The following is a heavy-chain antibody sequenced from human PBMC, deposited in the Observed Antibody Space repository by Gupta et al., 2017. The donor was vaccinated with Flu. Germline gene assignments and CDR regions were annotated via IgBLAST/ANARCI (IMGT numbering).Heavy chain of an antibody. CDR2: IRSKPKGSAT. J-gene: IGHJ4*02. CDR1: GFTFSDST. CDR3: ASAIAASD. Sequence: EVQLVESGGGLVQPGGSLTLSCAASGFTFSDSTMHWIRQASGRGLEWVGRIRSKPKGSATAYAASVKGRFTISRDDANSAVFLQMNSLKTEDTAVYYCASAIAASDWGQGTLVTVS. D-gene: IGHD6-25*01. V-gene: IGHV3-73*02.